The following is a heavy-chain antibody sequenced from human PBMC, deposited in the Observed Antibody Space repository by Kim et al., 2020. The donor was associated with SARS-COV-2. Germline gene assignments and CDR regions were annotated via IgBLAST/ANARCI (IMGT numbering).Heavy chain of an antibody. CDR1: GFTFSSYG. CDR3: AKGDGAMTRVTPLRYFDL. V-gene: IGHV3-30*18. J-gene: IGHJ2*01. CDR2: ISYDGSNK. D-gene: IGHD4-17*01. Sequence: GGSLRLSCAASGFTFSSYGMHWVRQAPGKGLEWVAVISYDGSNKYYADSVKGRFTISRDNSKNTLYLQMNSLRAEDTAVYYCAKGDGAMTRVTPLRYFDL.